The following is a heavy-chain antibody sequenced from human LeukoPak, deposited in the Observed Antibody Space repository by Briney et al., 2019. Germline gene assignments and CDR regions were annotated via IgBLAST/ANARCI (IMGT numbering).Heavy chain of an antibody. CDR2: INHSGST. CDR3: ARGGNGSGRPFDY. J-gene: IGHJ4*02. CDR1: GGSFSGYY. Sequence: PSETLSLTCAVYGGSFSGYYWSWIRQAPGKGLEWIGEINHSGSTNYNPSLKSRVTISVDTSKNQFSLKLSSVTAADTAVYYCARGGNGSGRPFDYWGQGTLVTVSS. V-gene: IGHV4-34*01. D-gene: IGHD3-10*01.